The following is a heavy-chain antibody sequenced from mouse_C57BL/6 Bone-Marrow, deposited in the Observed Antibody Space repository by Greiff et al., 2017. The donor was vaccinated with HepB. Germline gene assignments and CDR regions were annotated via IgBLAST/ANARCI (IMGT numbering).Heavy chain of an antibody. CDR3: ARSGLSDY. Sequence: QVQLQQSGPELVKPGASVKISCKASGYAFSSSWMNWVKQRPGKGLEWIGRIYTGDGDTNYNGKFKGKATLTADKSSSTAYMQLSSLTSEDSAVYFCARSGLSDYWGQGTTLTVSS. CDR1: GYAFSSSW. V-gene: IGHV1-82*01. CDR2: IYTGDGDT. J-gene: IGHJ2*01. D-gene: IGHD2-3*01.